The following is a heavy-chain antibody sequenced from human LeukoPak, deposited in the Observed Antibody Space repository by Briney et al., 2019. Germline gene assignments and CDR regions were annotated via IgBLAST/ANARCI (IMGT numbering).Heavy chain of an antibody. CDR3: ARGNDILTGYSYMDV. V-gene: IGHV1-69*05. D-gene: IGHD3-9*01. Sequence: GASVKVSCKASGGTFSSYAISWVRQAPGQGLEWMGGIIPISGTANYAQKFQGRVTITTDESTSTAYMELSSLRSEDTAVYYCARGNDILTGYSYMDVWGKGTTVTVSS. J-gene: IGHJ6*03. CDR2: IIPISGTA. CDR1: GGTFSSYA.